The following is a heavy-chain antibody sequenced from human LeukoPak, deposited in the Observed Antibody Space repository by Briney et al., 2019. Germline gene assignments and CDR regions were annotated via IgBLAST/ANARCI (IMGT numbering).Heavy chain of an antibody. J-gene: IGHJ4*02. Sequence: GGSLRLSCVTSGFTFSDTWMSWVRQAPGKGLEWVGRIKRKVDDETKNYAAPVRGRFTISRDDSKNTVYSKMDSLRTEDTAVYYCTADTFESSRYSHDYWGQGTLVTVSS. CDR1: GFTFSDTW. CDR2: IKRKVDDETK. D-gene: IGHD3-22*01. CDR3: TADTFESSRYSHDY. V-gene: IGHV3-15*01.